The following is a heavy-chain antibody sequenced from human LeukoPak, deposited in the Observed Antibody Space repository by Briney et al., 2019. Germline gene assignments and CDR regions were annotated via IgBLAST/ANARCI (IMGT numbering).Heavy chain of an antibody. CDR3: ARGPLRSGYYRPNWFDP. CDR1: GGSFSGYY. CDR2: INHSGST. J-gene: IGHJ5*02. D-gene: IGHD3-3*01. V-gene: IGHV4-34*01. Sequence: SETLSLTCAVYGGSFSGYYWSWIRQPPGKGLEWIGEINHSGSTNYNPSLKSRVTISVDTSKNQFSLKLTSVTAADTAVYNCARGPLRSGYYRPNWFDPWGQGTLVTVSS.